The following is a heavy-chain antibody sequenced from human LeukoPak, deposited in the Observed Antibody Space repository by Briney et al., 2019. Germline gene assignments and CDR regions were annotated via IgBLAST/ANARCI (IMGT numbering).Heavy chain of an antibody. V-gene: IGHV1-69*06. CDR1: GGTFSSYA. J-gene: IGHJ4*02. Sequence: ASVKVSCKASGGTFSSYAISWVRQAPGQGLEWMGGITPIFGTANYAQKFQGRVTITADKSTSTAYMELSSLRSEDTAVYYCASLSIAGSGSYFNVDYWGQGTLVTVSS. CDR3: ASLSIAGSGSYFNVDY. D-gene: IGHD3-10*01. CDR2: ITPIFGTA.